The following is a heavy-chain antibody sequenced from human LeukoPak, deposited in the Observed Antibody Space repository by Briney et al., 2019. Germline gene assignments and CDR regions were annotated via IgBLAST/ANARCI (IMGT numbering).Heavy chain of an antibody. Sequence: PSETLSLICTVSGGSISNYYWSWIRQPPGKGLEWIGYIYYSGSTNYNPSLKSRVTMSVDTSKNQFSLKLSSVTAADTAVYYCVRVIGGPNYYYYMDVWGKGTTVTVSS. D-gene: IGHD2-15*01. CDR3: VRVIGGPNYYYYMDV. CDR2: IYYSGST. V-gene: IGHV4-59*12. CDR1: GGSISNYY. J-gene: IGHJ6*03.